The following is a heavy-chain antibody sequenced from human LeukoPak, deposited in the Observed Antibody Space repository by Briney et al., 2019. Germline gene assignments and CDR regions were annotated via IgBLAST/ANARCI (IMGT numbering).Heavy chain of an antibody. CDR1: GFTFSSYG. Sequence: GGSLRLSCAASGFTFSSYGMSWVRQAPGKGLEWVSAISGSGGSTYYADSVKGRFTISRDNSKNTLYLQMNNLRAEDTAVYYCAKDRGSSGWSAFDIWGQGTMVTVSS. CDR3: AKDRGSSGWSAFDI. D-gene: IGHD6-19*01. CDR2: ISGSGGST. J-gene: IGHJ3*02. V-gene: IGHV3-23*01.